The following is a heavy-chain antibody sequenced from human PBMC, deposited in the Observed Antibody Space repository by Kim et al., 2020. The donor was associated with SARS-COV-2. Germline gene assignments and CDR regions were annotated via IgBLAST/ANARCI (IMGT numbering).Heavy chain of an antibody. D-gene: IGHD3-10*01. J-gene: IGHJ6*02. CDR2: T. V-gene: IGHV3-23*01. Sequence: THSADAVKGRFTITRDNSKNTLYLQMNSLRAEDTALYYWAKDLHYYSAMDVWGQGTTVTVSS. CDR3: AKDLHYYSAMDV.